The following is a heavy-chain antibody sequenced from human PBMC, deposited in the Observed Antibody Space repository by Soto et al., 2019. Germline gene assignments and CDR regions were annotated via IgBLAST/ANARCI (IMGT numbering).Heavy chain of an antibody. Sequence: SETLSLTCTVSGGSISSGGYYWSWIRQHPGKGMEWIGYIYYSGSTYYNPSLKSRVTISVDTSKDQFSLKLSSVTAADTAVYYCACIFSGGYGYGFYYYGMDVWGQGTTVTVSS. V-gene: IGHV4-31*08. D-gene: IGHD5-18*01. CDR2: IYYSGST. CDR3: ACIFSGGYGYGFYYYGMDV. CDR1: GGSISSGGYY. J-gene: IGHJ6*02.